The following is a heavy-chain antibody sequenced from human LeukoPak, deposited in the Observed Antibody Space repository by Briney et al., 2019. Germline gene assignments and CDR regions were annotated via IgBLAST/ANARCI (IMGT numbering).Heavy chain of an antibody. J-gene: IGHJ4*02. CDR1: GGSISSGSYY. D-gene: IGHD1-1*01. CDR2: IYTSGST. V-gene: IGHV4-61*02. Sequence: SQTLSLTCTVSGGSISSGSYYWSWIRQPAGKGLEWIGRIYTSGSTNYNPSLKSRVTISVDTSKNQFSLKLSSVTAADTAVYYCAGAQMELDYWGQGTLVTVSS. CDR3: AGAQMELDY.